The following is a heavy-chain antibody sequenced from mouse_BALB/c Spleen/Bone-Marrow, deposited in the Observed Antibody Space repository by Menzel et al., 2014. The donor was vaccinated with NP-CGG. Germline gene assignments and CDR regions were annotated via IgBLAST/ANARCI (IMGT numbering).Heavy chain of an antibody. J-gene: IGHJ4*01. D-gene: IGHD2-1*01. CDR2: IWCGGST. Sequence: VQGVESGPGLVQPSQSLFITCTVSGFSVISYGVHWVRQPPGKGLEWLGVIWCGGSTDYNAAFISRLSISKDNSKSQVFFKMNSLQADDTAIYYCARNDYGNPHYAMDYWGQGTSVTVSS. CDR3: ARNDYGNPHYAMDY. CDR1: GFSVISYG. V-gene: IGHV2-4*02.